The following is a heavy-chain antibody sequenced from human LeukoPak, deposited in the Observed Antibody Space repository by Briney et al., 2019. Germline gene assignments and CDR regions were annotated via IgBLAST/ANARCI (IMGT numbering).Heavy chain of an antibody. CDR2: ISGSGGST. Sequence: PGGSLRLSCAASRFTFSSYAMSWVRQAPGKGLQWVSAISGSGGSTYYADSVKGRFTISRDNSKNTLYLQMNSLRAEDTAVYYCARLGNYYDSSGYYHWGQGTLVTVSS. V-gene: IGHV3-23*01. J-gene: IGHJ5*02. D-gene: IGHD3-22*01. CDR3: ARLGNYYDSSGYYH. CDR1: RFTFSSYA.